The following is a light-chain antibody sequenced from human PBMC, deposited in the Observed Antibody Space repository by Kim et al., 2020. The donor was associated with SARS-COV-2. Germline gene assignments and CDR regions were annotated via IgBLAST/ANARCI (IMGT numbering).Light chain of an antibody. Sequence: SPGERATLSCRASQSVNSNLAWYQQKPGQAPRLLIHGISTRAPGLPARFSGSGSGSEFSLSISSLESEDFAVYYCQQYNAWPYTFGQGTKLEI. CDR2: GIS. J-gene: IGKJ2*01. CDR3: QQYNAWPYT. V-gene: IGKV3-15*01. CDR1: QSVNSN.